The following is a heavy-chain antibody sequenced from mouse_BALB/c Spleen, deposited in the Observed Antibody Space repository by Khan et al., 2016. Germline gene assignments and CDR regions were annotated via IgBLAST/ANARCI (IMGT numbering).Heavy chain of an antibody. CDR1: GYSITSDYA. J-gene: IGHJ3*01. Sequence: EVKLLESGPGLVKPSQSLSLTCTVTGYSITSDYAWNWIRQFPGNKLEWMGYISYSGSTSYNPSLKSRISITRDTSKNQFFLQLNSVTTEDTATYYCAGNEAAWFAYWGQGTLVTVSA. CDR2: ISYSGST. D-gene: IGHD2-1*01. V-gene: IGHV3-2*02. CDR3: AGNEAAWFAY.